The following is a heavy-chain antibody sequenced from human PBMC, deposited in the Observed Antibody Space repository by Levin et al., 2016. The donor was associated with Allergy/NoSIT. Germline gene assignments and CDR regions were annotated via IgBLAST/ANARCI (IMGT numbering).Heavy chain of an antibody. J-gene: IGHJ4*02. Sequence: GESLKISCAASGFTFSTYALSWVRQAPGKGLKWVSAISGNGGNTYYADSVKGRFTISRDNSKNTLYLQMNSLRAEDTAVYYCARETRWTSSGGYFDYWGQGTLVTVSS. D-gene: IGHD5-12*01. V-gene: IGHV3-23*01. CDR2: ISGNGGNT. CDR3: ARETRWTSSGGYFDY. CDR1: GFTFSTYA.